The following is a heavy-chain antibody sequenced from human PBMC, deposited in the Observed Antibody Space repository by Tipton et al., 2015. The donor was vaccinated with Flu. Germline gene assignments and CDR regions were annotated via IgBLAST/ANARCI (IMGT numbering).Heavy chain of an antibody. J-gene: IGHJ4*02. CDR2: MYVSGST. CDR1: GGSMSSFY. Sequence: TLSLTCTVSGGSMSSFYWTWIRQPAGKGLEWIGRMYVSGSTKYNPSLKSRVTMSVDTSKNQFSLKLSSVTAADTAVYYCATYYYGSGTQSAFDYWGQGTLVTVSS. V-gene: IGHV4-4*07. CDR3: ATYYYGSGTQSAFDY. D-gene: IGHD3-10*01.